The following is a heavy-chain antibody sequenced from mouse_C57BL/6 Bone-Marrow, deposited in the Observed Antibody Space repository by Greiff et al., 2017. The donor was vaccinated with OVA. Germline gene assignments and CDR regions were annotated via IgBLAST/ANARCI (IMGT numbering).Heavy chain of an antibody. CDR3: ARGHYSNWYFDV. CDR2: IYPRSGNT. J-gene: IGHJ1*03. V-gene: IGHV1-81*01. CDR1: GYTFTSYG. D-gene: IGHD2-5*01. Sequence: VQRVESGAELARPGASVKLSCKASGYTFTSYGISWVKQRTGQGLEWIGEIYPRSGNTYYNEKFKGKATLTADKSSSTAYMELRSLTSEDSAVYFCARGHYSNWYFDVWGTGTTVTVSS.